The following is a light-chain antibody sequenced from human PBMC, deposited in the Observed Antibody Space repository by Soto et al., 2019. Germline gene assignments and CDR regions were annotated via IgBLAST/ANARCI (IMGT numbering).Light chain of an antibody. V-gene: IGLV2-11*01. CDR3: CSFAGSYSYV. Sequence: SPVTQPPSVSASPGQSCTISCTGTSSDVGRYDYVSWYQQHPGKAPKLIVYDATERPSGVPDRFSGSKSGNTASLTISGLQDEDEADYSCCSFAGSYSYVFATGTKVTVL. CDR1: SSDVGRYDY. CDR2: DAT. J-gene: IGLJ1*01.